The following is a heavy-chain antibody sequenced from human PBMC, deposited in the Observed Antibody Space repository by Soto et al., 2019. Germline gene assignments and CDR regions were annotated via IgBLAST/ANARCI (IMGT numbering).Heavy chain of an antibody. J-gene: IGHJ6*02. V-gene: IGHV1-18*01. D-gene: IGHD6-13*01. Sequence: QVQLVQSGAEVKKPGASVKVSCKASGYTFTSYGISWVRQAPGQGPEWMGWISAYNGNTNYAQKLQGRVTITTDTSTSTAYRVLRRLRSDDTAVYYCASFSIAATDTYGMEVWGQGNTVTVSS. CDR1: GYTFTSYG. CDR3: ASFSIAATDTYGMEV. CDR2: ISAYNGNT.